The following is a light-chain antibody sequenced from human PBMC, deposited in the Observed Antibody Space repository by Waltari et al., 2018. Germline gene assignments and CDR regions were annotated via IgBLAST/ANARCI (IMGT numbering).Light chain of an antibody. V-gene: IGKV4-1*01. CDR1: QSILYSANNRNS. CDR2: SAS. Sequence: DILMTQSPESLAVSLGERVTVHCKSSQSILYSANNRNSLAWYQQKPGQPPKLLIYSASTRASGVPDRFSGSGSGTDFTLTISSLQAEDVAVYFCHQYYSTLHTFGQGTKLEIK. CDR3: HQYYSTLHT. J-gene: IGKJ2*01.